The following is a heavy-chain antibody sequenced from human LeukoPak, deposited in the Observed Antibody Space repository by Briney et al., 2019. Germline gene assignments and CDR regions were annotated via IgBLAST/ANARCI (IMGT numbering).Heavy chain of an antibody. D-gene: IGHD6-13*01. V-gene: IGHV5-51*01. J-gene: IGHJ5*02. CDR2: IYPGDSDT. CDR3: ARHSRIAAAGNAPADP. CDR1: GYSFTSYW. Sequence: GESLKISCKGSGYSFTSYWIGWVRQMPGKGLEWMGIIYPGDSDTRYSPSFQGQVTISADKSISTAYLQWSSLKASDTAMYYCARHSRIAAAGNAPADPWGQGTLVTVSS.